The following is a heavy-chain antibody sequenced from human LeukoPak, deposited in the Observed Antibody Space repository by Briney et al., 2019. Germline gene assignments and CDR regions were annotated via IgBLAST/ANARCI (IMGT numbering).Heavy chain of an antibody. D-gene: IGHD3-10*01. J-gene: IGHJ3*02. Sequence: PGGSLRLSCAAPGFTFSSCWMTWVGKPPGRGREWVAKKKQDGSEKSYVDSVKGRFTISRDNAKNSLYLQMNSLRAEDTAVYYCATRRWSTGRSYALDIWGQGTMVTVSS. CDR2: KKQDGSEK. CDR3: ATRRWSTGRSYALDI. CDR1: GFTFSSCW. V-gene: IGHV3-7*01.